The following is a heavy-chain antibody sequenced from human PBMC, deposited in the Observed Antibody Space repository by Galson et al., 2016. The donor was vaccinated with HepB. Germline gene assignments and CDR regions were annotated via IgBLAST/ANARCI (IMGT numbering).Heavy chain of an antibody. V-gene: IGHV2-70*01. J-gene: IGHJ2*01. Sequence: PALVKPTQTLTLTCTLSGFSISTSGMCVSWIRQTPGKALEWLALISWDDDKYYSTSLQSRLAISKDISKNQVVLKMTDMEPADTATYYCARIRLLGATQMNWYLDFWGRGTQVVVSS. D-gene: IGHD1-26*01. CDR1: GFSISTSGMC. CDR2: ISWDDDK. CDR3: ARIRLLGATQMNWYLDF.